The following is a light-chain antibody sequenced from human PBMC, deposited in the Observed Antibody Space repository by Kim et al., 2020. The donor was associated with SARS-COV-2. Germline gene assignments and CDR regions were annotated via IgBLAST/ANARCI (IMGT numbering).Light chain of an antibody. CDR2: DAS. V-gene: IGKV3-11*01. CDR1: QSVSSY. CDR3: QQRSNWPPWA. Sequence: SPGERATLDCRASQSVSSYLVWIQQKPGQAPRLLIYDASNRATGIPARFSGSGSGTDFTLTISSLEPEDSAVYYCQQRSNWPPWAFGHGTKVDIK. J-gene: IGKJ1*01.